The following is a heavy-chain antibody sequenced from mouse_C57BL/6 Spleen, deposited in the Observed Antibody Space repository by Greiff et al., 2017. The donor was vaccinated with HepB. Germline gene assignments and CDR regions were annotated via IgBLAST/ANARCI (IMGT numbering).Heavy chain of an antibody. CDR1: GYTFTDYN. D-gene: IGHD2-3*01. CDR2: INPNNGGT. V-gene: IGHV1-22*01. Sequence: EVKVVESGPELVKPGASVKMSCKASGYTFTDYNMHWVKQSHGKSLEWIGYINPNNGGTSYNQKFKGKATLTVNTSSSTAYMELRSLTSEDSAVYYCARYERFYAMDYWGQGTSVTVSS. J-gene: IGHJ4*01. CDR3: ARYERFYAMDY.